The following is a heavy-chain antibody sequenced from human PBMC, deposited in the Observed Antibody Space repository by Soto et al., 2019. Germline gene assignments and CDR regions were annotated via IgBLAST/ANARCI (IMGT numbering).Heavy chain of an antibody. CDR1: GFTFSSYG. V-gene: IGHV3-33*01. CDR2: IWYDGSNK. Sequence: QVQLVESGGGVVQPGRSLRLSCAASGFTFSSYGMHWVRQAPGKGLEWGAVIWYDGSNKYYADSVKGRFTISRDNSKNTLYLQMNSLRAEDTAVYYCARDRDIAAAGTIGYMDVWGKGTTVTVSS. D-gene: IGHD6-13*01. CDR3: ARDRDIAAAGTIGYMDV. J-gene: IGHJ6*03.